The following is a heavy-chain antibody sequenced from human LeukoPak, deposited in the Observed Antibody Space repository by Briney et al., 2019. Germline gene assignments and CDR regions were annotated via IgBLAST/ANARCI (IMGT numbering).Heavy chain of an antibody. CDR2: ISSSGDTI. CDR3: ARDPYTATFDY. CDR1: GFTFSDYY. Sequence: SGGSLRLSCAASGFTFSDYYMSWIRQAPGKGLEWISYISSSGDTIFYADSVKGRFTISRDNAKNSLYLQMNSLRADDTAVYYCARDPYTATFDYWGQGTLVTVSS. D-gene: IGHD5-18*01. V-gene: IGHV3-11*01. J-gene: IGHJ4*02.